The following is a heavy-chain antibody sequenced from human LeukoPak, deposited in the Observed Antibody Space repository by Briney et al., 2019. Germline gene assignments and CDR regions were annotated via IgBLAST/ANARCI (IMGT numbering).Heavy chain of an antibody. CDR2: IYHSGST. Sequence: GSLRLSCVASGFTFNIHWMIWVRQPPGKGLEWIGEIYHSGSTNYNPSLKSRVTISVDKSTNQFSLKLNSVTAADTAVYYCARSPGGGPLDDRGQGTLVTVSS. CDR3: ARSPGGGPLDD. J-gene: IGHJ4*02. V-gene: IGHV4-4*02. CDR1: GFTFNIHW. D-gene: IGHD3-16*01.